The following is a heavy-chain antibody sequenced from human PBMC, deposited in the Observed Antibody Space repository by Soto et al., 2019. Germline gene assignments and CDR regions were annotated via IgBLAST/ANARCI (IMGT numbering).Heavy chain of an antibody. Sequence: QVQLVQSGAEVKKPGASVKVSCKASGYTFTSYDINWVRQAPGQGLEWMGWMNPNSGNTGYAQKFQGRVTMTRNTAISPAYMGPSSMSSADTAVYYCARRGLSCSSTLRYYYYGLDVWGHGDTVAVAS. CDR2: MNPNSGNT. J-gene: IGHJ6*02. CDR3: ARRGLSCSSTLRYYYYGLDV. CDR1: GYTFTSYD. D-gene: IGHD6-6*01. V-gene: IGHV1-8*01.